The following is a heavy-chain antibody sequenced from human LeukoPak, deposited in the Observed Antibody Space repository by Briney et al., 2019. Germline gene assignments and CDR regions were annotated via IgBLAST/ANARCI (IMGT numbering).Heavy chain of an antibody. J-gene: IGHJ6*03. V-gene: IGHV1-2*02. D-gene: IGHD3-3*01. Sequence: ASVKVSCKASGYTFTGYYMHWVRQAPGQGLEWMGWINPNSGGTNYAQKFQGRVTMTRDTSISTAYMELSRLRSDDTAVYYCASWSGYPKYYYYYMDVWGKGTTVTVSS. CDR2: INPNSGGT. CDR3: ASWSGYPKYYYYYMDV. CDR1: GYTFTGYY.